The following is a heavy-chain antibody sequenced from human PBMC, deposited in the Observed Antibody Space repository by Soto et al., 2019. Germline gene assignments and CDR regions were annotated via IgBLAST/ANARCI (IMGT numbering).Heavy chain of an antibody. CDR3: ARDTGSGLSVEPGIFEY. V-gene: IGHV1-3*01. CDR1: GYAFTSYT. Sequence: QVQLVQSGAEVKKPGASVKVSCNPSGYAFTSYTMHWVRQAPGQGLEWMGWINADNGDSKYSQKFQGRVTITRDTSASIAYMELSSLRSEDTAVYYCARDTGSGLSVEPGIFEYWGQGTLVTVSS. D-gene: IGHD1-26*01. J-gene: IGHJ4*02. CDR2: INADNGDS.